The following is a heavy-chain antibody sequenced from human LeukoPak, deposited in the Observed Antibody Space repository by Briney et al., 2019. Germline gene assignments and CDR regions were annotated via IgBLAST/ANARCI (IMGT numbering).Heavy chain of an antibody. J-gene: IGHJ2*01. Sequence: ASVKVSCKASGYTFTSYGISWVRQAPGQGLEWMGWISAYNGNTNYAQKLQGRVAMTTDTSTSTAYMELRSLRSDDTAVYYCARAPPPGIAAAGVYWYFDLWGRGTLVTVSS. V-gene: IGHV1-18*01. CDR3: ARAPPPGIAAAGVYWYFDL. CDR2: ISAYNGNT. D-gene: IGHD6-13*01. CDR1: GYTFTSYG.